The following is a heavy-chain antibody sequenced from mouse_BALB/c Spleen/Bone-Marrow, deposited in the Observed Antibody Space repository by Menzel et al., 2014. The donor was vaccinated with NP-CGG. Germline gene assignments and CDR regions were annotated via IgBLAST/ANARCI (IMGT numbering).Heavy chain of an antibody. Sequence: EVQRVESGGDLVKPGGSLKLSRAASGFTFSTYGMSWVRQTPDKRLEWVATISSGGGYTYYPDSVKGRFTIPRDNANNTLYLQMSSLKSEDTAMYYCTRQRNWDHYAMDYWGQGTSVTVSS. J-gene: IGHJ4*01. V-gene: IGHV5-6*01. CDR3: TRQRNWDHYAMDY. D-gene: IGHD4-1*01. CDR2: ISSGGGYT. CDR1: GFTFSTYG.